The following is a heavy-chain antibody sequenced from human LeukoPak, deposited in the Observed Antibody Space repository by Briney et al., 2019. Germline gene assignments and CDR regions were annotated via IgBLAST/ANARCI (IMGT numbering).Heavy chain of an antibody. J-gene: IGHJ4*02. CDR2: INPSGGST. D-gene: IGHD2-21*01. CDR3: ARDPCGGECYYTFDY. V-gene: IGHV1-46*01. Sequence: ASVKVSCKASGYTFTSYYMHWVRQAPGQGLEWMGLINPSGGSTSYAQKFQGRINRTRDTSTSTVYMELSSLRSEDTAVYYCARDPCGGECYYTFDYWGQGTLVTVSS. CDR1: GYTFTSYY.